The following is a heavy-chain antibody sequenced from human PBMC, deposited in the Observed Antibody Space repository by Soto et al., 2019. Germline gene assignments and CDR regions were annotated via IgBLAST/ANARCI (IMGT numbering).Heavy chain of an antibody. J-gene: IGHJ5*02. CDR3: ARDCGGGSCYPALGA. Sequence: EVQVVESGGGLIQPGGSLRLSCAASGFVVSETYMSWVRQAPGRGLQWVSFTYSGGSTYYADSVKGQFTISRDSSRNTLYLQMNSLRVEDTAVYYCARDCGGGSCYPALGAWGQGTLVTVSS. V-gene: IGHV3-53*01. CDR1: GFVVSETY. CDR2: TYSGGST. D-gene: IGHD2-15*01.